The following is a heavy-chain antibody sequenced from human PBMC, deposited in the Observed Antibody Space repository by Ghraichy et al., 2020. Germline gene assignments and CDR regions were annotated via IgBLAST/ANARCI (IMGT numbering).Heavy chain of an antibody. Sequence: ASVKVSCKASGYTFTGYYMHWVRQAPGQGLEWMGWINPNSGGTNYAQKFQGWVTMTRDTSISTAYMELSRLRSDDTAVYYCARARYDFWSGYYNFYYYYYGMDVWGQGTTVTVSS. D-gene: IGHD3-3*01. CDR1: GYTFTGYY. CDR3: ARARYDFWSGYYNFYYYYYGMDV. V-gene: IGHV1-2*04. CDR2: INPNSGGT. J-gene: IGHJ6*02.